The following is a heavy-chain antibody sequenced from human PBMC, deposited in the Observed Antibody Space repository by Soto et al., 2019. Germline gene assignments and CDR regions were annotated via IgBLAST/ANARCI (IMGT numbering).Heavy chain of an antibody. D-gene: IGHD2-8*01. V-gene: IGHV1-69*01. Sequence: QVQLVQSGAEVKKPGSSVKVSCKASGGTFSSYAISWVRQAPGQGLEWMGGIIPIFGTANYAQKFQGRVTSTADESTSTADMELSSLRSEDTAVYYCARSDIVLMVYATYYSYGMDVWGQGTTVTVSS. J-gene: IGHJ6*02. CDR3: ARSDIVLMVYATYYSYGMDV. CDR2: IIPIFGTA. CDR1: GGTFSSYA.